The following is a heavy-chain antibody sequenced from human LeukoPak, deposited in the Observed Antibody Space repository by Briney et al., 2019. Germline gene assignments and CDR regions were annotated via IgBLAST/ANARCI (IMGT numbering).Heavy chain of an antibody. J-gene: IGHJ6*03. CDR3: ARRTVERIAAAGTLYYYYYYYMDV. V-gene: IGHV4-38-2*02. D-gene: IGHD6-13*01. CDR1: GYSISSGYY. CDR2: IYHSGST. Sequence: PSETLSLTCTVSGYSISSGYYWGWIRQPPGKGLEWIGSIYHSGSTYYNPSLKSRVTISVDTSKNQFSLKLSSVTAADTAVYYCARRTVERIAAAGTLYYYYYYYMDVWGKGTTVTISS.